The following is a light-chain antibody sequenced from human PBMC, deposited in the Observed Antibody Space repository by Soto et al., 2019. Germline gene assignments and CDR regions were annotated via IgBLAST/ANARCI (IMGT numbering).Light chain of an antibody. CDR1: SSDIGSYNL. CDR2: EGS. Sequence: QSVLTQPASVSGSPGQSITISCTGTSSDIGSYNLVSWYQQHPGKAPKFMIYEGSKRPSGVSNRFSGSKSGNTASLTISGLQAEDEADYYCCSYAGSSSWVFGGGTKLTFL. J-gene: IGLJ3*02. CDR3: CSYAGSSSWV. V-gene: IGLV2-23*01.